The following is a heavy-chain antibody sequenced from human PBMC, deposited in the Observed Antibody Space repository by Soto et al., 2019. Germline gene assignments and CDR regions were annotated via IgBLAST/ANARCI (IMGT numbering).Heavy chain of an antibody. CDR3: ARDSPIGSTFSGYDAIDY. CDR2: IIPLLDIT. V-gene: IGHV1-69*08. Sequence: QVQLVQPGAEVKKPGSSVKVSCKASGGAFTNDIITWVRQAPGQGLEWMGRIIPLLDITNYAQKFQGRVTITEDKSTSTAYMELNSLISEDTAVYYCARDSPIGSTFSGYDAIDYWGQGTLVTVSS. CDR1: GGAFTNDI. D-gene: IGHD5-12*01. J-gene: IGHJ4*02.